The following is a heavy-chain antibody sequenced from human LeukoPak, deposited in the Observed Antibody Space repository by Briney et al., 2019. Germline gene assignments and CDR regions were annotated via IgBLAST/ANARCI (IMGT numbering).Heavy chain of an antibody. CDR1: GFTFSSYS. D-gene: IGHD4-23*01. CDR3: AAYGGSNRGSFDY. CDR2: ISGSGTM. J-gene: IGHJ4*02. V-gene: IGHV3-48*02. Sequence: QPGGSLRLSCAASGFTFSSYSMGWVRQAPGKGLEWVSLISGSGTMFYADSVTGRFTISRDNAKNSLYLQMNSLRDEGTAVYYCAAYGGSNRGSFDYWGQGTLVTVSS.